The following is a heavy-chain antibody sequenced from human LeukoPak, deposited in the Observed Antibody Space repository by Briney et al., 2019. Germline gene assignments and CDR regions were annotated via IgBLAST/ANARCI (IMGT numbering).Heavy chain of an antibody. Sequence: GASVKVSCKASRYTFIDYYIHWVRQAPGQGLEWMGWMNPKNGDTNYAQKFQGRVTMTRDTSISTAYMELSRLRFDDTAVYYCARGDVDTAMVTPDYWGQGTLVTVSS. J-gene: IGHJ4*02. CDR2: MNPKNGDT. CDR1: RYTFIDYY. V-gene: IGHV1-2*02. CDR3: ARGDVDTAMVTPDY. D-gene: IGHD5-18*01.